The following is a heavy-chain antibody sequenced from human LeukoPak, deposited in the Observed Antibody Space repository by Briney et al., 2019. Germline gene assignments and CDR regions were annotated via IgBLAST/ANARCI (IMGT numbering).Heavy chain of an antibody. V-gene: IGHV3-23*01. CDR2: ISGNGDIT. Sequence: PGGSLRLSCAASGFTFSSYAMTWVRQAPGKGLEWVSDISGNGDITYYADSVKGRFAISRDNSKNMLYLQMNSLRAEDTAVYYCAKDEMAVAIFDYWGQGTLVTVSS. CDR1: GFTFSSYA. D-gene: IGHD6-19*01. CDR3: AKDEMAVAIFDY. J-gene: IGHJ4*02.